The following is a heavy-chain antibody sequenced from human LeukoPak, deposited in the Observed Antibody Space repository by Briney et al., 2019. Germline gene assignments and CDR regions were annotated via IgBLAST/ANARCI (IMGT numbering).Heavy chain of an antibody. Sequence: GGSLRLSCAASGFTLRSYDMSWVRQAPGKGLEWAAATSGSGVNSYYADSVRSRFTISRDNSQNTLYLQMDSLRAEDTALYYCAKEYSGYDFDYWGQGTLVTVSS. D-gene: IGHD5-12*01. J-gene: IGHJ4*02. V-gene: IGHV3-23*01. CDR3: AKEYSGYDFDY. CDR2: TSGSGVNS. CDR1: GFTLRSYD.